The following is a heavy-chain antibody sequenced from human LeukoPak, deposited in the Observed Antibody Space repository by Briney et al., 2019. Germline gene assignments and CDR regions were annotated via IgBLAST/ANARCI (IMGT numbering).Heavy chain of an antibody. CDR1: GDSVSTTTHY. D-gene: IGHD5-18*01. J-gene: IGHJ5*02. CDR3: ARRNTAMADNWFDP. V-gene: IGHV4-39*07. Sequence: SETLSLTCTVSGDSVSTTTHYWGWIRQPPGKGLEWIGEIYHSGSTNYNPSLRSRVTISVDTSKNQFSLKLSSVTAADTAVYYCARRNTAMADNWFDPWGQGTLVTVSS. CDR2: IYHSGST.